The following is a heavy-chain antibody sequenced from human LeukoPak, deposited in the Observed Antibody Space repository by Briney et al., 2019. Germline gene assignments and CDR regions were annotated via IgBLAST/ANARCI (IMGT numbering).Heavy chain of an antibody. CDR1: GGSISSYY. J-gene: IGHJ4*02. CDR2: IYNAATT. CDR3: ARVTTAWYVIGY. V-gene: IGHV4-4*08. D-gene: IGHD6-13*01. Sequence: SQTLSLTCTVSGGSISSYYWTWIRQPPGKGLEWLGFIYNAATTNYNPSLRSRVTISVDTSKNQFSLRLSSVTAADSAIYYCARVTTAWYVIGYWGQGALVTVSS.